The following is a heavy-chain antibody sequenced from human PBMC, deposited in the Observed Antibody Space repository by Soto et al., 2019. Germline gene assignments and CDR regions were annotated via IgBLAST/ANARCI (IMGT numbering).Heavy chain of an antibody. J-gene: IGHJ5*02. V-gene: IGHV4-39*01. CDR1: GGSISSSSYY. D-gene: IGHD6-13*01. CDR2: IYYSGST. Sequence: SETLSLTCTVSGGSISSSSYYWGWIRQPPGKGLEWIGSIYYSGSTYYNPSLKSRVTISVDTSKNQFSLKLSSVTAADTAVYYCARLAAAGHEEWFDPWGQGTLVTVSS. CDR3: ARLAAAGHEEWFDP.